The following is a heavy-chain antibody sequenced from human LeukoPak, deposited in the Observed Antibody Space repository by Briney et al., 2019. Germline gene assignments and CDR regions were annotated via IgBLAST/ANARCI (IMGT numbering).Heavy chain of an antibody. V-gene: IGHV4-59*01. D-gene: IGHD4-17*01. CDR2: IYYSGST. Sequence: PSETLSLTCSVSRGSISSNYWSWIRQPPGKPLEWIGYIYYSGSTTYNPSLKSRVTISVDTSKNQFSLKLSSVTAADTAVYYCARVYADYVDYYYYYMDVWGKGTTVTVSS. CDR3: ARVYADYVDYYYYYMDV. J-gene: IGHJ6*03. CDR1: RGSISSNY.